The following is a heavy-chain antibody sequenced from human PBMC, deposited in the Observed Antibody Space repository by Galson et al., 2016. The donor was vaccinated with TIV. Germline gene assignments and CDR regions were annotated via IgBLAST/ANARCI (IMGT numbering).Heavy chain of an antibody. CDR3: ARSNSYNFYYMAV. D-gene: IGHD2/OR15-2a*01. CDR2: LIPMFGIT. CDR1: GVTFSSYA. J-gene: IGHJ6*03. Sequence: SVKVSCKASGVTFSSYAISWVRQAPGQGLEWMGGLIPMFGITNYAQRFQGRVTITADGSTGTAYMELRSLRSEDTAVYYCARSNSYNFYYMAVWGQGTTVTVSS. V-gene: IGHV1-69*13.